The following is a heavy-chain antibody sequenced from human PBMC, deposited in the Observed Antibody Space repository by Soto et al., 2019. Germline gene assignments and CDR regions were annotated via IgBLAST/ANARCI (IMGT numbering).Heavy chain of an antibody. CDR2: INPNNGNT. J-gene: IGHJ5*02. Sequence: ASVKVSCKASGYTFTSYDINWVRQATGQGLEWMGWINPNNGNTGYAQKFQGRVTMTRDTSINTAYMELSSLRSEGTAVYFCARTSSATRGGFDPWGQGTLVTVSS. CDR1: GYTFTSYD. V-gene: IGHV1-8*01. CDR3: ARTSSATRGGFDP. D-gene: IGHD3-10*01.